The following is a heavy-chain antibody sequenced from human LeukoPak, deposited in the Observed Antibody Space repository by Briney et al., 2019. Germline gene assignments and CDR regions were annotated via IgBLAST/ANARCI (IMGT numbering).Heavy chain of an antibody. Sequence: ASVKVSCKASGGTFSSYAISWVRQAPGQGLGWMGGIIPIFGTANYAQKFQGRVTITADESTSAAYMELSSLRSEDTAVYYCARRLTGEGYYYYYMDVWGKGTTVTVSS. D-gene: IGHD3-10*01. CDR3: ARRLTGEGYYYYYMDV. J-gene: IGHJ6*03. CDR1: GGTFSSYA. CDR2: IIPIFGTA. V-gene: IGHV1-69*13.